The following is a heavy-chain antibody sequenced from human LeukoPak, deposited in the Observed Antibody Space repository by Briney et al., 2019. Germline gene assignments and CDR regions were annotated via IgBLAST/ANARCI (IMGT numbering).Heavy chain of an antibody. D-gene: IGHD6-13*01. J-gene: IGHJ3*01. CDR2: IRSKAYGGTT. CDR3: TRDGTSWYSDAFDV. V-gene: IGHV3-49*03. CDR1: GFTFGDYT. Sequence: GGSLRLSCTASGFTFGDYTMDWFRQAPGKGLEWVGFIRSKAYGGTTEYAASVKGRLTISRDDSKSIAYLQMNSLKTEDTAVYYCTRDGTSWYSDAFDVWGQGTMVTVSS.